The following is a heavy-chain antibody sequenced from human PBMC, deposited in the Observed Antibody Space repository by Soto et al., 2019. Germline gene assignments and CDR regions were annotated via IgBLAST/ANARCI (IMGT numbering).Heavy chain of an antibody. CDR1: GGSISSYY. CDR2: IYYSGST. J-gene: IGHJ6*03. D-gene: IGHD3-10*01. V-gene: IGHV4-59*01. Sequence: SETLSLTCTVSGGSISSYYWSWIRQPPGKGLEWIGYIYYSGSTNYNPSLKSRVTISVDTSKNQFSLKLSSVTAADTAVYYCARGTGSRMWGDYYYYYTDVWGKGTTVTVSS. CDR3: ARGTGSRMWGDYYYYYTDV.